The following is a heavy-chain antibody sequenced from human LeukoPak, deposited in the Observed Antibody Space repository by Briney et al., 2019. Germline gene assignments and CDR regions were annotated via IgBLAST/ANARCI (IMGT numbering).Heavy chain of an antibody. CDR3: ARTPHPYDSSGYYYR. D-gene: IGHD3-22*01. Sequence: ASVKVSCKASGYTFTGYYMHWVRQAPGQGLEWMGWINPNSGGTNYAQKFQGRVTMTRDTSISTAYMELSRLRSDDTAVYYCARTPHPYDSSGYYYRWGQGTLVTVSS. V-gene: IGHV1-2*02. CDR1: GYTFTGYY. CDR2: INPNSGGT. J-gene: IGHJ4*02.